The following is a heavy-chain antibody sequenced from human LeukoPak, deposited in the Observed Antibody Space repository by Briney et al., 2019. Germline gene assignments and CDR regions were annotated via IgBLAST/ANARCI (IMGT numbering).Heavy chain of an antibody. V-gene: IGHV3-23*01. Sequence: GGSLRLSCAASGFTFSSYAMSWVRQAPGKGLEWVSAISGSGGSTYYADSVKGRFTISSENSKNTLYLQMNSLRAEDTAVYYCAKLVIVGATEGWGQGTLVTVSS. J-gene: IGHJ4*02. CDR1: GFTFSSYA. CDR3: AKLVIVGATEG. CDR2: ISGSGGST. D-gene: IGHD1-26*01.